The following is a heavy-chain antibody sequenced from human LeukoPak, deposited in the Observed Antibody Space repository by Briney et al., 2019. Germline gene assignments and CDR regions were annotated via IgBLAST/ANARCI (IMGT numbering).Heavy chain of an antibody. CDR3: AKRVPYSSSSVYFDA. J-gene: IGHJ4*02. CDR1: GFTFSGYW. V-gene: IGHV3-23*01. D-gene: IGHD6-6*01. Sequence: SGGSLRLSCAASGFTFSGYWMHWVRQAPGKGLEWVSSISDTGSDTYYADSVKGRFTISRDNSKNTLFLHMNSLRVEDTAIYYCAKRVPYSSSSVYFDAWGQGALVTVSS. CDR2: ISDTGSDT.